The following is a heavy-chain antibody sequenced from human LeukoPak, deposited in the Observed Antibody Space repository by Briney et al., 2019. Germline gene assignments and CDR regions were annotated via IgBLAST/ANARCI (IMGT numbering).Heavy chain of an antibody. D-gene: IGHD2-8*02. CDR2: ISSSSSYI. CDR3: ARGLSRTAFDY. CDR1: GFTFSSYS. V-gene: IGHV3-21*01. Sequence: GGSLRLSCAASGFTFSSYSMNWVRQAPGKGLEWVSSISSSSSYIYYADSVKGRFTISRDNAKSSLYLQMNSLRAEDTAVYYCARGLSRTAFDYWGQGTLVTVSS. J-gene: IGHJ4*02.